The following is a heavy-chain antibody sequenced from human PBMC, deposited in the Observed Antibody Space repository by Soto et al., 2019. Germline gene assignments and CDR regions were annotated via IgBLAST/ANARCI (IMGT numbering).Heavy chain of an antibody. CDR1: GYTFTGYY. CDR3: ARGDYGDYESAFDI. D-gene: IGHD4-17*01. V-gene: IGHV1-2*04. Sequence: QVQLVQSGAEVKKPGASVKVSCKASGYTFTGYYMHWVRQAPGQGLEWMGWINPNSGGTNYAQKFQGWVTMTRDTXXSTAYMELSRLRSDDTAVYYCARGDYGDYESAFDIWGQGTMVTVSS. J-gene: IGHJ3*02. CDR2: INPNSGGT.